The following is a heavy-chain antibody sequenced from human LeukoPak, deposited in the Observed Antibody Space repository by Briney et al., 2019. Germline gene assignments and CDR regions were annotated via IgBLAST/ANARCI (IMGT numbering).Heavy chain of an antibody. V-gene: IGHV4-39*07. D-gene: IGHD3-22*01. J-gene: IGHJ4*02. CDR1: GGSISSSSYY. CDR3: ARGINHYDSSGYQPYYFDY. CDR2: IYYSGST. Sequence: SETLSLTCTVSGGSISSSSYYWGWIRQPPGKGLEWIGSIYYSGSTYYNPSLKSRVTISVDTSKNQFSLKLSSVTAADTAVYYCARGINHYDSSGYQPYYFDYWGQGTLVTVSS.